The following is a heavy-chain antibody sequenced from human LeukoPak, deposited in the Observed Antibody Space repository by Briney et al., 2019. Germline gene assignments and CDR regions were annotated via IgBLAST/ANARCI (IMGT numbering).Heavy chain of an antibody. CDR1: GYTLTSYG. J-gene: IGHJ4*02. Sequence: ASVKVSCKASGYTLTSYGIRWVRQAPGQGLAWMGWISAYNGNTNYAQKLQGRVTMTTDTSTSTAYMELRSLRSDDTAVYYCARDSSGWDNFDYWGQGTLVTVSS. CDR2: ISAYNGNT. V-gene: IGHV1-18*01. D-gene: IGHD6-19*01. CDR3: ARDSSGWDNFDY.